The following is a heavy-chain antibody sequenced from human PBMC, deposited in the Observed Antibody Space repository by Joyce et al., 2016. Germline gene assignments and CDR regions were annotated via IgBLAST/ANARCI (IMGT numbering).Heavy chain of an antibody. D-gene: IGHD3-9*01. Sequence: EVQLVESGGGLVKPGGSLRLSCAVSGFTFRNAGMGWVRQGPGKGLEWVGRIKIKTEGGATDYAAPGQGRFIISRDDSRDTLYLQMNSLKTEDTAVYYCTTDLDFDIMTGYYYYYYMSVWGKGTSVTVSS. CDR2: IKIKTEGGAT. V-gene: IGHV3-15*01. J-gene: IGHJ6*03. CDR1: GFTFRNAG. CDR3: TTDLDFDIMTGYYYYYYMSV.